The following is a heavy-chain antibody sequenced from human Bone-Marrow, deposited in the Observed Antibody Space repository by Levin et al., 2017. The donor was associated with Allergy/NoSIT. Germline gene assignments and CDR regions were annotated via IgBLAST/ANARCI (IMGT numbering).Heavy chain of an antibody. CDR2: ISGRGGST. CDR1: GFTLSSFS. D-gene: IGHD3-16*01. J-gene: IGHJ4*02. Sequence: GGSLRLSCAASGFTLSSFSMSWVRQAPGKGLEWVSSISGRGGSTYSADSVKGRFTISRDNSGNTLYLQMNSLRAEDTARYYCAKDRHMADDYLWASDWGRGTLVTVSS. V-gene: IGHV3-23*01. CDR3: AKDRHMADDYLWASD.